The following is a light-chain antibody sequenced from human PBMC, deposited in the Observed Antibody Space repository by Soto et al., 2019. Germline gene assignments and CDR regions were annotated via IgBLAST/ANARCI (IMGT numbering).Light chain of an antibody. CDR3: QQYSSYSAFT. V-gene: IGKV1-5*03. Sequence: DLQMTQSPSTLSASVGDRVIITCRTSQSVSSWLAWYQQKPGKAPNLLIYKASTLQSGVPSRFSGSGSGTEFTLTIASLQPDDFATYYCQQYSSYSAFTFGPGTKWMSN. CDR1: QSVSSW. J-gene: IGKJ3*01. CDR2: KAS.